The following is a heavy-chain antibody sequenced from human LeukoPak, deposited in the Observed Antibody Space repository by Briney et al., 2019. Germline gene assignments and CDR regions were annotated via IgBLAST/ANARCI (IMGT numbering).Heavy chain of an antibody. Sequence: SETLSLTCAVYGGSFSGYYWSWIRQPPGKGLEWIGEINHSGSTNYNPSLKSRITMSVDTSKNQFSLKLSSVTAADTAVYYCASRYNWNYGAFDIWGQGTMVTVSS. J-gene: IGHJ3*02. D-gene: IGHD1-7*01. CDR1: GGSFSGYY. CDR3: ASRYNWNYGAFDI. CDR2: INHSGST. V-gene: IGHV4-34*10.